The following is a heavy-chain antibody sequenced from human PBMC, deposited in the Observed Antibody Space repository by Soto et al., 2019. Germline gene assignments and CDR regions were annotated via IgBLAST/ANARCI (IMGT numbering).Heavy chain of an antibody. CDR3: AKEVVAAAYVETSPFDL. CDR1: GFTFSSYA. J-gene: IGHJ4*02. CDR2: IDGSGGDI. Sequence: EVQLLESGGDLVQPGGSLRLSCAASGFTFSSYAMGWVRQATGTGLEWVSVIDGSGGDISLADSVKGRFTISRDNYKSTLFLHMNRLRVEDTGRDYCAKEVVAAAYVETSPFDLWGQGTLVTVSS. V-gene: IGHV3-23*01. D-gene: IGHD5-12*01.